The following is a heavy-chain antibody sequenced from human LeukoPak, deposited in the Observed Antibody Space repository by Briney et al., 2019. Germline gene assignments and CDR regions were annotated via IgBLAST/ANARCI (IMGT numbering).Heavy chain of an antibody. J-gene: IGHJ6*02. CDR2: IKQDGSEK. CDR1: GFTFSSFW. D-gene: IGHD2-21*02. CDR3: ARDVVVMTASVYYYYYGMDV. V-gene: IGHV3-7*01. Sequence: GGSLRLSCAASGFTFSSFWMSWVRQAPGKGLAWVANIKQDGSEKSYVDSVKGRFTISRDNAKNSLYPQMNSLRAEDTAVYYCARDVVVMTASVYYYYYGMDVRGQGTTVTVSS.